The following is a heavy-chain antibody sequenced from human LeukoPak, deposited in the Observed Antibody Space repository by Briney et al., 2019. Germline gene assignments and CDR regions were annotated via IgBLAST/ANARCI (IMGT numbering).Heavy chain of an antibody. CDR2: IHASGML. V-gene: IGHV4-31*03. D-gene: IGHD3-22*01. J-gene: IGHJ4*02. CDR3: SRGLDSRKLGY. Sequence: SETLSLTCTVSGASFNSDDQYWNWIRQSPGKGLEWIGSIHASGMLYNNPSLESRVTMSRHTSKNQLSLNLNSVTAADMALYFCSRGLDSRKLGYWGQGIVVTVSS. CDR1: GASFNSDDQY.